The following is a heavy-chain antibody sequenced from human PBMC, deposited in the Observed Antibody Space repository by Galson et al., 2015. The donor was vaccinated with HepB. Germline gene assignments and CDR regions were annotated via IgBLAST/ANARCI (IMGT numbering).Heavy chain of an antibody. V-gene: IGHV1-3*01. Sequence: SVKVSCKASGYTFTSYAMHWVRQAPGQRLEWMGWINAGNGNTKYSQKFQGRVTITRDTSASTAYMELSSLRSEDTAVYYCARARGYSGYAHFDYWGQGTLVTVSS. CDR2: INAGNGNT. J-gene: IGHJ4*02. D-gene: IGHD5-12*01. CDR3: ARARGYSGYAHFDY. CDR1: GYTFTSYA.